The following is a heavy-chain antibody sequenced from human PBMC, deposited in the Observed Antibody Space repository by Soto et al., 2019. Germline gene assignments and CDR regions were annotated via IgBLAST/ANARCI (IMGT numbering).Heavy chain of an antibody. CDR2: IVSILGLA. D-gene: IGHD6-25*01. CDR3: ERAAKRYFDS. V-gene: IGHV1-69*09. CDR1: GGTFNTFA. J-gene: IGHJ4*02. Sequence: QVQLVQSGAEVKKPGSSVNVSCKASGGTFNTFAISWVRQAPGQGLEYLGEIVSILGLAFYAQRCQGRVTITADKSTNTAYLELTSLSSDDTAVYYCERAAKRYFDSWGQGTQVTVSS.